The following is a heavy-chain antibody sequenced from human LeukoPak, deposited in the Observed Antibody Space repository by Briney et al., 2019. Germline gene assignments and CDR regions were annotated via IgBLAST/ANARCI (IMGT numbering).Heavy chain of an antibody. J-gene: IGHJ6*03. CDR3: AKVATVTWGYYYYYMDV. D-gene: IGHD4-17*01. CDR1: GFTFSTYW. V-gene: IGHV3-74*01. CDR2: ISSDGMNT. Sequence: GGSLRLSCAASGFTFSTYWMHWVRQVPGKGLVWVSRISSDGMNTNYADSVKGRFTVSRDNAKNTLYLQMNSLRAEGTAVYYCAKVATVTWGYYYYYMDVWGKGTTVTVSS.